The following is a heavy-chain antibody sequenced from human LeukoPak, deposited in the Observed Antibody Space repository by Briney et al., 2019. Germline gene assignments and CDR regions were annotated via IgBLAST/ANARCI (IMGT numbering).Heavy chain of an antibody. CDR2: IYYSGST. J-gene: IGHJ4*02. D-gene: IGHD3-16*01. V-gene: IGHV4-59*08. Sequence: PSETLSLTCTVSGGSISSYYWSWIRQPPGKGLEWIGYIYYSGSTNYNPSLKSRVSISVDTSKNQFSLKLSSVTAADTAVYYCASESPFGTFDYWGQGTLVTVSS. CDR1: GGSISSYY. CDR3: ASESPFGTFDY.